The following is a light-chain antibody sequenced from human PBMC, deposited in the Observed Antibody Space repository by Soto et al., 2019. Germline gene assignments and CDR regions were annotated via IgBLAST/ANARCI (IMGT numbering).Light chain of an antibody. CDR1: QSVSNNY. J-gene: IGKJ2*01. Sequence: EVVLTQSPGTLSLSPGERATLSCRASQSVSNNYLAWYQQKRGQSPKLLIFGSTDRATGIPGKFSGSRSGTDFTLPISRREHEDLAADYCKQYDSSPPYALGEGTKLEI. CDR2: GST. V-gene: IGKV3-20*01. CDR3: KQYDSSPPYA.